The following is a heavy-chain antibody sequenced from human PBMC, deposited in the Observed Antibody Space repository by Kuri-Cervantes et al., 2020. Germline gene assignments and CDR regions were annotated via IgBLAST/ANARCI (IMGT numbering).Heavy chain of an antibody. Sequence: GESLKISCAASGFTFSDYYMSWVRQAPGKGLEWVSVISGNGETTYYADSVKGRFTISRDNSKNTLYLQMNSLRVEDTAIYYCARGRVGAAVFDYWGQGTLVTVSS. CDR2: ISGNGETT. J-gene: IGHJ4*02. D-gene: IGHD1-26*01. CDR1: GFTFSDYY. V-gene: IGHV3-23*01. CDR3: ARGRVGAAVFDY.